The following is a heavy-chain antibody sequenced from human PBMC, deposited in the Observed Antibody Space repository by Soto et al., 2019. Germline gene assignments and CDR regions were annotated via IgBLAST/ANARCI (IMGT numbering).Heavy chain of an antibody. CDR1: GFTFSSYA. V-gene: IGHV3-23*01. CDR3: AKEPGADDYYYMDV. Sequence: EVQLLEAGGGLVQPGGSLRLSCAASGFTFSSYAMSWVRQAPGKGREWVSAISGSGGSTYYAGSVKGLFTISRDNYKNTQYLQMNSLRAEDTAVYYCAKEPGADDYYYMDVWGKGTTVTVSS. D-gene: IGHD7-27*01. CDR2: ISGSGGST. J-gene: IGHJ6*03.